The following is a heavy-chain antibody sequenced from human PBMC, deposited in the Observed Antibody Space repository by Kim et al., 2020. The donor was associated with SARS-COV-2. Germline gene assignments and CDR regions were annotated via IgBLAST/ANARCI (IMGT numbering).Heavy chain of an antibody. CDR1: GFTFSSYE. J-gene: IGHJ6*02. CDR3: ARDSSGWGNGMDV. V-gene: IGHV3-48*03. D-gene: IGHD6-19*01. Sequence: GGSLRLSCAASGFTFSSYEMNWVRQAPGKGLEWVSYISSSGSTIYYADSVKGRFTISRDNAKNSLYLQMNSLRAEDTAVYYCARDSSGWGNGMDVWGQGTTVTVSS. CDR2: ISSSGSTI.